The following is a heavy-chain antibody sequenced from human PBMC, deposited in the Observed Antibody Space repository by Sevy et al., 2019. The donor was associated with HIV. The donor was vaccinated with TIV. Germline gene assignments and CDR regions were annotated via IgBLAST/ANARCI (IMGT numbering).Heavy chain of an antibody. D-gene: IGHD3-16*01. CDR3: ARDARGDADLPDY. Sequence: GGSLRLSCSVSGFNFSTYAMHWVRQAPGKGLEWVAVISSEVTRKYYRASVRGRFAISRDNSNNTLSLQMISLRIEDTAVYYCARDARGDADLPDYWGQGTLVTVSS. CDR2: ISSEVTRK. J-gene: IGHJ4*02. V-gene: IGHV3-30*09. CDR1: GFNFSTYA.